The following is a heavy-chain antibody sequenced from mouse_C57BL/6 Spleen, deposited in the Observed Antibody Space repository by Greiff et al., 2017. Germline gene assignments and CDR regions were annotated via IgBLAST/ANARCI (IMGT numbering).Heavy chain of an antibody. V-gene: IGHV1-72*01. D-gene: IGHD4-1*01. CDR2: IDPNRGGT. J-gene: IGHJ3*01. CDR1: GYTFTSYW. Sequence: QVQLQQPGAELVKPGASVKLSCKASGYTFTSYWMHWVKQRPGRGLEWIGRIDPNRGGTKYNEKFKSKATLTVDKPSSTAYMQLSSLTSEDSAVYYCARSANWDWFAYWGQGTLVTVAA. CDR3: ARSANWDWFAY.